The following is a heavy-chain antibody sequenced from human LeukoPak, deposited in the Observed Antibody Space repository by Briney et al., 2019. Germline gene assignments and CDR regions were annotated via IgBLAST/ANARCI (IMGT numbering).Heavy chain of an antibody. CDR1: GGSFSGYY. J-gene: IGHJ3*02. D-gene: IGHD1-26*01. CDR3: ARTIGSYAAFDI. V-gene: IGHV4-59*10. CDR2: IYTSGST. Sequence: SETLSLTCAVYGGSFSGYYWSRIRQPAGKGLEWIGRIYTSGSTNYNPSLKSRVTISVDTSKNQFSLKLSSVTAADTAVYYCARTIGSYAAFDIWGQGTMVTVSS.